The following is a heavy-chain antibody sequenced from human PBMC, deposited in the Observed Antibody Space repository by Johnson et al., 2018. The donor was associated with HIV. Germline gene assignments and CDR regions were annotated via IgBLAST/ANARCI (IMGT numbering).Heavy chain of an antibody. CDR2: INWSGGST. D-gene: IGHD1-26*01. Sequence: MHLVESGGGVVWPGGSLRLSCAASGFTFDDYGMNWVRQVPGKGLEWVSGINWSGGSTGYADSVKGRFTISRDNSKSTLYLQMNSLRPEDTAVYYCAKERRAPRAFDIWGQGTMVTVSS. V-gene: IGHV3-20*04. CDR1: GFTFDDYG. J-gene: IGHJ3*02. CDR3: AKERRAPRAFDI.